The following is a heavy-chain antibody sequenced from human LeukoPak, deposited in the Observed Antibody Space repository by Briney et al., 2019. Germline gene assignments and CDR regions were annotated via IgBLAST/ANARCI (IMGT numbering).Heavy chain of an antibody. CDR2: ISSSSSYI. CDR1: GFTFSSYS. CDR3: ARNSVGAVAGTFDY. J-gene: IGHJ4*02. Sequence: PGGSLRLSCAASGFTFSSYSMNWVRQAPGKGLEWVSSISSSSSYIYYADSVKGRFTISRDNAKNSLYLQMNSLRAEDTAVYYRARNSVGAVAGTFDYWGQGTLVTVSS. D-gene: IGHD6-19*01. V-gene: IGHV3-21*01.